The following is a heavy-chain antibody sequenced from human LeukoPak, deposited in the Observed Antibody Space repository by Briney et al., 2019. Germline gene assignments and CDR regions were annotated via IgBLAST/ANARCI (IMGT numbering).Heavy chain of an antibody. J-gene: IGHJ4*02. CDR3: ARSRQVVTAMVVSRYDY. V-gene: IGHV4-34*01. Sequence: SETLSLTCAVYGGSFSGYYWSWIRQPPGKGLEWIGEINHSGSTNYNPSLKSRVTISVDTSKNQFSLKLSSVTAADTAVYYCARSRQVVTAMVVSRYDYWGQGTLVTVSS. D-gene: IGHD5-18*01. CDR2: INHSGST. CDR1: GGSFSGYY.